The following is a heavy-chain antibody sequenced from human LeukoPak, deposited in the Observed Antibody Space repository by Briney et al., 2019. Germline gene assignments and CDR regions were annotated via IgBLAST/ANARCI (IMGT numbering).Heavy chain of an antibody. CDR2: INPNSGGT. D-gene: IGHD3-10*01. Sequence: ASVKVSCKASGYTFTGYYMHWVRQAPGQGLEWMGWINPNSGGTNYAQKFQGRVTMTRDTSISTAYMELSRLRSDDTAVYYCAKADNDGSLLYYFDYWGQGTLVTVSS. CDR1: GYTFTGYY. V-gene: IGHV1-2*02. J-gene: IGHJ4*02. CDR3: AKADNDGSLLYYFDY.